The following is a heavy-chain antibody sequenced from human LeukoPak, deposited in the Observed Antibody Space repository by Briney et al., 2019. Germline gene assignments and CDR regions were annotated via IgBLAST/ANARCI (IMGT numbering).Heavy chain of an antibody. D-gene: IGHD1-26*01. V-gene: IGHV3-23*01. CDR3: AKDRSIGTYYTFDH. Sequence: PGGSLRLSCAASGFTFSSYAMSWVRQAPGKGLEWVSTIFGSGGSTYYADSVKGRFTVSRDNSNNRLYLQMSGLTAADTAVYYCAKDRSIGTYYTFDHWGQGTLVTVSS. CDR1: GFTFSSYA. CDR2: IFGSGGST. J-gene: IGHJ4*02.